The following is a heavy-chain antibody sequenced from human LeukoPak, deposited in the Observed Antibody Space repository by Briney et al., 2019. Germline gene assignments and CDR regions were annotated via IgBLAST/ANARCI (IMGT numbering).Heavy chain of an antibody. CDR1: GGSISSRSYY. V-gene: IGHV4-39*01. CDR2: IYYSGST. Sequence: SETLSLTCTVSGGSISSRSYYWGWIRQPPGKGLEWIGTIYYSGSTYYNPSLKSRVPVSVDTSKNQFSLKLRSVTAADTAVYYCARHLNYGSGSYTHFDPWGQGTLVTVSS. J-gene: IGHJ5*02. CDR3: ARHLNYGSGSYTHFDP. D-gene: IGHD3-10*01.